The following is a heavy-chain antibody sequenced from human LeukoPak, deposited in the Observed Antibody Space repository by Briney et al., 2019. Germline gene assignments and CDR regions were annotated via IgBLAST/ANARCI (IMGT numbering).Heavy chain of an antibody. CDR1: GYTFTSYY. V-gene: IGHV1-46*01. J-gene: IGHJ6*03. CDR2: INPRGGST. Sequence: RWASVKVSCKASGYTFTSYYMHWVRQAPGQGLECMGMINPRGGSTSYAQKFQGRVTMTRDTSTSTVYMELSSLRSDDTAVYYCARIGIGGSSGWYFVRNYYYYMDVWGKGTTVTISS. D-gene: IGHD6-19*01. CDR3: ARIGIGGSSGWYFVRNYYYYMDV.